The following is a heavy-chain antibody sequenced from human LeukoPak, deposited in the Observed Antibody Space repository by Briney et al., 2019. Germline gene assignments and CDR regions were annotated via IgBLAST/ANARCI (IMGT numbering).Heavy chain of an antibody. Sequence: GGSLRLSCAASRFTFSSYAMSWVRQAPGKGLEWVSAISGSGGSTYYADSVKGRFTISRDNSKNTLYLQMNSLRAEDTAVYYCAKDSALYDFWSGYPKGSVDYWGQGTLVTVSS. V-gene: IGHV3-23*01. D-gene: IGHD3-3*01. CDR3: AKDSALYDFWSGYPKGSVDY. CDR1: RFTFSSYA. CDR2: ISGSGGST. J-gene: IGHJ4*02.